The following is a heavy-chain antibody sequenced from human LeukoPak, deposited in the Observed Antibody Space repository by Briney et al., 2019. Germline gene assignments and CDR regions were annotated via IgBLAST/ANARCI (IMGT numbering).Heavy chain of an antibody. D-gene: IGHD1-1*01. CDR1: GFSFSNFA. CDR2: ISYDGSSK. Sequence: GGSLRLSCAASGFSFSNFAMHWVRQAPGMGLEWVSFISYDGSSKYDADSVKGRFTISRDNAKNTLFLQMNSLRAEDTAVYYCARGNGYHFDYWGQGTLVTVSA. J-gene: IGHJ4*02. CDR3: ARGNGYHFDY. V-gene: IGHV3-30-3*01.